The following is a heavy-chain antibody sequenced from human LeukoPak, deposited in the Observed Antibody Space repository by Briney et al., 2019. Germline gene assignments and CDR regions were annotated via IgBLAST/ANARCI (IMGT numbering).Heavy chain of an antibody. CDR3: ARDNRGGYFDY. Sequence: PSETLSLTCTVSGGSIGSYYWNWIRQPPGKGLEWIGYINYSGSTTYNPSLKSRITISVDTSKNQFSLKLSSVTAADTAVYYCARDNRGGYFDYWGQGTLVTVSS. CDR2: INYSGST. D-gene: IGHD3-10*01. V-gene: IGHV4-59*01. CDR1: GGSIGSYY. J-gene: IGHJ4*02.